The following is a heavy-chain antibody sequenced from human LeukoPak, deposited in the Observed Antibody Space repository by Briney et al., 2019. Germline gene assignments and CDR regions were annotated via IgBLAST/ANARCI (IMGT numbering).Heavy chain of an antibody. Sequence: KASETLSLTCAVYGGSFSGYYWSWIRQPPGKGLEWIGEINHSGSTNYNPSLKSRVTISVDTSKNQFSLKLSSVTAADTAVYYCAREKDTAMVTFDYWGQGTLVTVSS. V-gene: IGHV4-34*01. CDR3: AREKDTAMVTFDY. D-gene: IGHD5-18*01. CDR1: GGSFSGYY. J-gene: IGHJ4*02. CDR2: INHSGST.